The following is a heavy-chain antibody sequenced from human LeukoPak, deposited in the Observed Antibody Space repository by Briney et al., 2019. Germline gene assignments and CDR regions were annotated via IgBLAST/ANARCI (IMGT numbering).Heavy chain of an antibody. J-gene: IGHJ4*02. V-gene: IGHV1-18*01. CDR3: ARDRPIVVVPAANDNPDY. CDR1: GYTFTSYG. Sequence: VASVKVSCKASGYTFTSYGISWVRQAPGQGLEWMGWISAYNGNTNYAQKLQGRVTMTTDTSTSTAYMELRSLRSDDTAVYYCARDRPIVVVPAANDNPDYWGQGTLVTVSS. CDR2: ISAYNGNT. D-gene: IGHD2-2*01.